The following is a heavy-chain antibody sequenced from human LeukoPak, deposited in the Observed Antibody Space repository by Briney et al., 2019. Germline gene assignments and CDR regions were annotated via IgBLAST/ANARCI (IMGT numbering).Heavy chain of an antibody. J-gene: IGHJ1*01. V-gene: IGHV4-59*01. CDR1: GGSISSYY. CDR2: IYYSGST. Sequence: SETLSLTCTVSGGSISSYYWSWIRQPPGKGLEWIGYIYYSGSTNYNPSLKSRATISIDTSKSQFSLKLNSVTAADTAVYYCASTVVVGAAAYFQHWGQATLVPVSS. D-gene: IGHD2-15*01. CDR3: ASTVVVGAAAYFQH.